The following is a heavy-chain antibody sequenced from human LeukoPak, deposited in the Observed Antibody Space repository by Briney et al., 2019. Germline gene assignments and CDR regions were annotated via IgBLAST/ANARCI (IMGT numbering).Heavy chain of an antibody. J-gene: IGHJ5*02. Sequence: GGSLRLSCAASGFTFSNYHMNWVRQAPRKGLEWVSYISSTGTTIYYADSVKGRFTISRDNAKNSLYLQMNSLRSDDTAVYYCARDHSQYDYGGNCNWFDPWGQGTLVTVSS. CDR2: ISSTGTTI. D-gene: IGHD4-23*01. CDR3: ARDHSQYDYGGNCNWFDP. V-gene: IGHV3-48*03. CDR1: GFTFSNYH.